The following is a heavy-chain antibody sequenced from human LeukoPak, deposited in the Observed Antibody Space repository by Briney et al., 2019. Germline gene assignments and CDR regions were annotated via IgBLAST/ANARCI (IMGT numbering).Heavy chain of an antibody. CDR2: INPNSGGT. D-gene: IGHD6-6*01. V-gene: IGHV1-2*02. CDR1: GYTFTGYY. Sequence: GASVKVSCKASGYTFTGYYMHWVRQAPGQGLEWMGWINPNSGGTNYAQKFQGRVTMTRDTSISTAYMELSRLRSDDTAIYYCAREVLYSSSYDCWGQGTLVTVSS. CDR3: AREVLYSSSYDC. J-gene: IGHJ4*02.